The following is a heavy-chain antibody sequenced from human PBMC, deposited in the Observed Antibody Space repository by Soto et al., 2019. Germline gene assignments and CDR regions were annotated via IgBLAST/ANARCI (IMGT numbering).Heavy chain of an antibody. CDR3: ARGRGTVGPIDY. V-gene: IGHV4-59*01. CDR1: GGSISSYY. J-gene: IGHJ4*02. Sequence: QVQLQESGPGLVKPSETLSLTCTVSGGSISSYYWSWIRQPPGKGLEWVGYIYYSGSTNYNPSLKSRVTISVDTSKNQFSLNLSSVTVADTAVYYCARGRGTVGPIDYWGQGTLVTVSS. D-gene: IGHD4-17*01. CDR2: IYYSGST.